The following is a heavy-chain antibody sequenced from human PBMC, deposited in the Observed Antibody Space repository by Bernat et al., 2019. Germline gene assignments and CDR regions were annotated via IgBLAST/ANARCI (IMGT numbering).Heavy chain of an antibody. CDR1: GFTFSSCS. V-gene: IGHV3-9*01. J-gene: IGHJ4*02. CDR3: AKSYYYDSSGYVS. Sequence: EVQLVESGGGLVQPGGSLRLSCAASGFTFSSCSMNWVRQAPGKGLEWVSGISWNSGSIGYADSVKGRFTISRDNAKNSLYLQMNSLRAEDTALYYCAKSYYYDSSGYVSWGQGTLVTVSS. CDR2: ISWNSGSI. D-gene: IGHD3-22*01.